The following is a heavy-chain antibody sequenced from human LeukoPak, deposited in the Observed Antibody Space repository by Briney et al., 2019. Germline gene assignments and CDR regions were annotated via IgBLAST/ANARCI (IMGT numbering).Heavy chain of an antibody. V-gene: IGHV1-2*02. Sequence: ASVKVSCKASGYAFTGYYMHWVRQAPGQGLEWMGWINPNTGGTRYEQKFQGRVTMTRDTSISTAYMELSGLRSDDTAVYYCARDKEYGSITLVRGVISICFDPWGQGTLVTVSS. D-gene: IGHD3-10*01. CDR3: ARDKEYGSITLVRGVISICFDP. J-gene: IGHJ5*02. CDR1: GYAFTGYY. CDR2: INPNTGGT.